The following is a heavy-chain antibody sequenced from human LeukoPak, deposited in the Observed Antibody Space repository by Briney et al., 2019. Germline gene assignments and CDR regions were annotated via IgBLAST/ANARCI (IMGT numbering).Heavy chain of an antibody. CDR1: GFTFSSYG. CDR3: AKDPGLSFYPQYLTD. D-gene: IGHD3-16*02. CDR2: IRYDGSNK. J-gene: IGHJ4*02. V-gene: IGHV3-30*02. Sequence: PGGSLRLSCAASGFTFSSYGMHWVRQAPGKGLEWVAFIRYDGSNKYYADSVKGRFTISRDNSKNTLYLQMNSLRAEDTAVYYCAKDPGLSFYPQYLTDWGQGTLVTVSS.